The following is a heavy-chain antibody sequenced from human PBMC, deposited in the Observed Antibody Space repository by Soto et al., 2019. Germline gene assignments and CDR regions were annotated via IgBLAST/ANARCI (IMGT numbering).Heavy chain of an antibody. Sequence: GSLKISCKGSGYSFAGYWITWVRQKPGKGLEWMGRIDPSDSQTYYSPSFRGHVTISVTKSITTVFLQWSSLRASDTAMYYCARQIYDSDTGPNFQYYFDSWGQGTPVTVSS. D-gene: IGHD3-22*01. CDR2: IDPSDSQT. V-gene: IGHV5-10-1*01. J-gene: IGHJ4*02. CDR1: GYSFAGYW. CDR3: ARQIYDSDTGPNFQYYFDS.